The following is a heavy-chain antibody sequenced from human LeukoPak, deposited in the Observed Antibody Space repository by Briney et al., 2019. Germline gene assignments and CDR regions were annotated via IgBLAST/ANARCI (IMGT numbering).Heavy chain of an antibody. CDR1: GGTFTSYA. CDR3: ASGPLYCSCTSCYSAGWFDP. Sequence: SVKVSCKASGGTFTSYAISWVRQAPGQGLEWMGGIIPIFGTANCEQKFQGRVTITADNSTSTSYMELSSLRSEDTAVYYCASGPLYCSCTSCYSAGWFDPWGQGTLVTVSS. CDR2: IIPIFGTA. V-gene: IGHV1-69*06. J-gene: IGHJ5*02. D-gene: IGHD2-2*02.